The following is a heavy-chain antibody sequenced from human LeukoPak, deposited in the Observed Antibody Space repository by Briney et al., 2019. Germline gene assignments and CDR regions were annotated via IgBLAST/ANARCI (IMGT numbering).Heavy chain of an antibody. J-gene: IGHJ5*02. V-gene: IGHV4-59*01. CDR3: ARTPYSSSWLGFDP. D-gene: IGHD6-6*01. CDR2: IYYSGST. Sequence: SETLSLTCTVSGGSISSSYWSWIRQPPGKGLEWIGYIYYSGSTNYNPSFESRVTMSVDTSKSQFSLKLSSVTAADTAMYYCARTPYSSSWLGFDPWGQGTLVTVSS. CDR1: GGSISSSY.